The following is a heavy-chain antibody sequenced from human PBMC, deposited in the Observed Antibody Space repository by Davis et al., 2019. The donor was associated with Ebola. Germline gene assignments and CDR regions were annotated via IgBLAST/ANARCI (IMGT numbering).Heavy chain of an antibody. D-gene: IGHD2-15*01. J-gene: IGHJ4*02. CDR3: ARRVQEEVVAATWSLVDY. Sequence: SETLSLTCAVYGGSSSGYYWSWIRQPPGKGLEWIGEINHSGSTNYNPSLKSRVTISVDTSKNQFSLKLSSVTAADTAVYYCARRVQEEVVAATWSLVDYWGQGTLVTVSS. V-gene: IGHV4-34*01. CDR2: INHSGST. CDR1: GGSSSGYY.